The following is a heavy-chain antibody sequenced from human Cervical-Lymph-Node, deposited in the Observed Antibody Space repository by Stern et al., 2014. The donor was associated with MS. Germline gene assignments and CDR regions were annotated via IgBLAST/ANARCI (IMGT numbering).Heavy chain of an antibody. CDR2: INEDGSDP. V-gene: IGHV3-7*01. CDR1: GFSFSDFW. J-gene: IGHJ4*02. Sequence: EDQLVESGGGLVQPGGSLRLSCVVSGFSFSDFWMTWVRQAPGKGLEYVATINEDGSDPNYADSVKGRFTISRDKSKNSLYLQMNSLRVDDTAVYYCARMGQTDYWGQGTLVTVSP. CDR3: ARMGQTDY.